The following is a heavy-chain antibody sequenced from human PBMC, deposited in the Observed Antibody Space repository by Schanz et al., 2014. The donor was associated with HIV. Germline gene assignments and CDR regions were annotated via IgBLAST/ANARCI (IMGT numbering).Heavy chain of an antibody. CDR3: AGARDLRVLEWPPTYHHYGMNV. J-gene: IGHJ6*02. Sequence: QVRLQQWGAGLLKPSETVSLTCAVYGGSFTGHVWSWIRQPPGKGLEWIGEITDDGTTDYNPSLKSRFTVAVDTSKSQFSLTLGSATDADLPVYYCAGARDLRVLEWPPTYHHYGMNVWGQGTTVIVSS. CDR1: GGSFTGHV. V-gene: IGHV4-34*02. CDR2: ITDDGTT. D-gene: IGHD3-3*01.